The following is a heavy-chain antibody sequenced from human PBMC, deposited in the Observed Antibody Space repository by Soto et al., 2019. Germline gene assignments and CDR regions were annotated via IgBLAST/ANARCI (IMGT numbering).Heavy chain of an antibody. D-gene: IGHD6-13*01. Sequence: LRLSCAASGFSFSSYGMHWVRQAPGKGLEWVAVIWHDGSKKYYADSVKGRLIISRDNSKNTLYVQINSLRAEDTAVYFCARGSIVAAEYGMDVWGQGTTVTVSS. CDR2: IWHDGSKK. CDR1: GFSFSSYG. CDR3: ARGSIVAAEYGMDV. V-gene: IGHV3-33*01. J-gene: IGHJ6*02.